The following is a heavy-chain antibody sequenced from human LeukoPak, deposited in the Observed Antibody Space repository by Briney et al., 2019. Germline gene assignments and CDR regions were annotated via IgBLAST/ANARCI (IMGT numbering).Heavy chain of an antibody. Sequence: ASVKVSCKTSGYTFSNFGINWVRQAPGQGLEWMGWISGNNDNPNYGQKFQGRFAVTTDSSTTTAYMELRNLTFDDTAVYYCARDGTSTDDYWGQGALVTVSS. CDR3: ARDGTSTDDY. D-gene: IGHD2-2*01. V-gene: IGHV1-18*01. J-gene: IGHJ4*02. CDR1: GYTFSNFG. CDR2: ISGNNDNP.